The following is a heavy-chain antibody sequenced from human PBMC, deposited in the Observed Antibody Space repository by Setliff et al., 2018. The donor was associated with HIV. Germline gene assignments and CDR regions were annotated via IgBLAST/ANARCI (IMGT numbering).Heavy chain of an antibody. Sequence: GGSLRLSCAASGFTFNSAWMTWVRQAPGKGLEWVSNTKYDGSESYYVDSVKGRFTISRDNSKNTLFLQMNSLRPEDTAVYYCARVRLYNTALDYWGQGTLVTVSS. D-gene: IGHD3-3*01. CDR3: ARVRLYNTALDY. CDR2: TKYDGSES. J-gene: IGHJ4*02. V-gene: IGHV3-7*01. CDR1: GFTFNSAW.